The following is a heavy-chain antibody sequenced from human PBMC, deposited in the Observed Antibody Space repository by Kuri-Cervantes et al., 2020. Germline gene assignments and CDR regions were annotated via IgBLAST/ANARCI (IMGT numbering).Heavy chain of an antibody. CDR3: ARVDYDFWSGYPGYMDV. D-gene: IGHD3-3*01. CDR1: GFTFSSYA. Sequence: GGSLRLSCAASGFTFSSYAMYWVRQAPGKGLEWVAVIWYDGSNKYYADSVKSRFTISRDNSKNTMYLQMFSLRAEDTAVYYCARVDYDFWSGYPGYMDVWGQGTMVTVSS. J-gene: IGHJ6*01. CDR2: IWYDGSNK. V-gene: IGHV3-33*08.